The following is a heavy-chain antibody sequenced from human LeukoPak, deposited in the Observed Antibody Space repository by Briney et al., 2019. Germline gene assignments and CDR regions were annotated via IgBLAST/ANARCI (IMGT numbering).Heavy chain of an antibody. CDR2: IYYSGST. V-gene: IGHV4-59*01. J-gene: IGHJ4*02. D-gene: IGHD2-15*01. CDR1: GGSISTYY. CDR3: ARSSHCSGGSCYSLTGVGY. Sequence: PSETLSLTCTVSGGSISTYYWSWIRQPPGKGLEWIGYIYYSGSTNYNPSLKSRVTMLVDTSKNQFFLKLSSVTAADTAVYYCARSSHCSGGSCYSLTGVGYWGQGTLVTVSS.